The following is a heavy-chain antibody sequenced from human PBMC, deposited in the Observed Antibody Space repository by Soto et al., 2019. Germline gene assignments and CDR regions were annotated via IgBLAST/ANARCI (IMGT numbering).Heavy chain of an antibody. V-gene: IGHV1-8*01. J-gene: IGHJ6*03. CDR2: MNPNSGNT. Sequence: ASVKVSCKASGYTFTSCDINWVRQATGQGLEWMGWMNPNSGNTGYAQKFQGRVTMTRNTSISTAYMELSSLRSEDTAVYYCARYSYDFWSGRLYYYMDVWDKGTTVTVSS. CDR3: ARYSYDFWSGRLYYYMDV. D-gene: IGHD3-3*01. CDR1: GYTFTSCD.